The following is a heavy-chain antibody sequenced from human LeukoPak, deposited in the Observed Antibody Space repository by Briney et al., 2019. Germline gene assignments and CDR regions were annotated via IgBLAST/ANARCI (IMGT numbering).Heavy chain of an antibody. CDR2: INHSGST. J-gene: IGHJ3*02. D-gene: IGHD3-22*01. V-gene: IGHV4-34*01. CDR3: VYYYDSSGHTDAFDI. Sequence: SETLSLTCTVSGGSISGYYWSWIRQPPGKGLEWIGEINHSGSTNYNPSLKSRVTISVDTSKNQFSLKLSSVTAADTAVYYCVYYYDSSGHTDAFDIWGQGTMVTASS. CDR1: GGSISGYY.